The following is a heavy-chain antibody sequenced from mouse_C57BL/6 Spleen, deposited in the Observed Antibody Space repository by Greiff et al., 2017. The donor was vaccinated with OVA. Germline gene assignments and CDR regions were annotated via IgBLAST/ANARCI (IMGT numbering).Heavy chain of an antibody. V-gene: IGHV1-4*01. J-gene: IGHJ4*01. CDR3: AYGNYAMDY. CDR1: GYTFTSYT. Sequence: VQVVESGAELARPGASVKMSCKASGYTFTSYTMHWVKQRPGQGLEWIGYINPSSGYTKYNQKFKDKATLTADKSSSTAYMQLSSLTSEDSAVYYCAYGNYAMDYWGQGTSVTVSS. D-gene: IGHD2-1*01. CDR2: INPSSGYT.